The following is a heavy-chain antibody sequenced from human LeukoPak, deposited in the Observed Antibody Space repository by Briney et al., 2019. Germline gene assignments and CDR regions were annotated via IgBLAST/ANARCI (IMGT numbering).Heavy chain of an antibody. CDR1: GAISSSSYY. V-gene: IGHV4-39*02. Sequence: ASETLSLTCTVSGAISSSSYYWGWIRQPPGKGLEWIGSIYYSGSTYYNPSLKSRVTISVDTSKNQFSLKLSSVTAADTAVYYCARDGGFFDYWGQGTLVTVSS. CDR2: IYYSGST. D-gene: IGHD3-16*01. CDR3: ARDGGFFDY. J-gene: IGHJ4*02.